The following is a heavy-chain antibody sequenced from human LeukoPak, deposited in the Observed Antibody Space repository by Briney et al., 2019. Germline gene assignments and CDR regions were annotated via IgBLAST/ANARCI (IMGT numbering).Heavy chain of an antibody. CDR1: GGTFISYA. J-gene: IGHJ4*02. CDR2: IIPIFGTA. CDR3: ARDSGIGGFIYYFDY. D-gene: IGHD1-26*01. Sequence: SVKVSCKASGGTFISYAISWVRQAPGRGLEWMGGIIPIFGTANYAQKFQGRVTITADESTSTAYMELTSLRSEDTAVYYCARDSGIGGFIYYFDYWGQGTLVTVSS. V-gene: IGHV1-69*13.